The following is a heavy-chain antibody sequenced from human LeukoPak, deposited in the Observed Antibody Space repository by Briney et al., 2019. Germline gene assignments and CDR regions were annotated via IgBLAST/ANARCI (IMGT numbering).Heavy chain of an antibody. D-gene: IGHD2-21*02. CDR2: INPSGGST. Sequence: VKXSCKSSGYTFTGYYIHWLRQAPGQGLEWMGIINPSGGSTSYAQKVQGRVTMTRDTSTSTVYMELSSLRSEDTAVYYCASALVNCGGDCYSVFAAFDIWGQGTMVTVSS. CDR3: ASALVNCGGDCYSVFAAFDI. V-gene: IGHV1-46*01. J-gene: IGHJ3*02. CDR1: GYTFTGYY.